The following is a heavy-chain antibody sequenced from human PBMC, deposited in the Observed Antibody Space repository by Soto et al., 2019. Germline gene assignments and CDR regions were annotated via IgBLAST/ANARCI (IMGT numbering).Heavy chain of an antibody. CDR1: GFTFSGSA. J-gene: IGHJ6*02. CDR2: IRSKANSYAT. D-gene: IGHD3-22*01. Sequence: GGSLRLSCAASGFTFSGSAMHWVRQASGKGLEWVGRIRSKANSYATAYAASVKGRFTISRDDSKNTAYLQMNGLKTEDTAVYYCTSSALIDYYYYYGMDVWGQGTTVTVSS. CDR3: TSSALIDYYYYYGMDV. V-gene: IGHV3-73*01.